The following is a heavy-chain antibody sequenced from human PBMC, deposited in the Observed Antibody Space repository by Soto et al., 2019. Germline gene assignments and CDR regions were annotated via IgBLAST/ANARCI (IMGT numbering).Heavy chain of an antibody. Sequence: GASLKICCKSPGYIFTTYWIGWVRQMPGKGLEWMGIIYPGDSDTRYSPSFQGQVTISADKSISTAYLQWSSLKASDTAMYYCARTSAAGKYYYGMDVWGQGTTVTVSS. J-gene: IGHJ6*02. CDR2: IYPGDSDT. CDR1: GYIFTTYW. CDR3: ARTSAAGKYYYGMDV. V-gene: IGHV5-51*01. D-gene: IGHD6-13*01.